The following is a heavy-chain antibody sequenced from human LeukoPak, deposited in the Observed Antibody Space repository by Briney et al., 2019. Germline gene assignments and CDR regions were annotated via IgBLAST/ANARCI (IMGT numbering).Heavy chain of an antibody. J-gene: IGHJ5*02. CDR2: INPSGGNT. D-gene: IGHD6-6*01. V-gene: IGHV1-46*01. Sequence: ASVKVSCKASGYTFTSYYMHWVRQAPGQGLEWMGIINPSGGNTSYAQKFQGRVTMTRDMSTSTVYMELSSLRSEDTAVYYCARDSARVAARPWWFDPWGQGTLVTVSS. CDR1: GYTFTSYY. CDR3: ARDSARVAARPWWFDP.